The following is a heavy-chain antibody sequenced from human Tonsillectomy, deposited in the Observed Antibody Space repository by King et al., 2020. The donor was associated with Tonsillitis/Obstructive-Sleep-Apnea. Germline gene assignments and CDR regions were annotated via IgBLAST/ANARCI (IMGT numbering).Heavy chain of an antibody. J-gene: IGHJ5*02. CDR2: ITRSGSYR. CDR1: EFTFSSYT. V-gene: IGHV3-21*01. Sequence: EVQLVESGGGLVKPGGSLRLSCAASEFTFSSYTMNWVRQAPGKGLEWVSSITRSGSYRYYADSVKGRFTISRDNTKNSLYLQMNSLRAEDTAVYYCAREGAQQLVWEYNWFDPWGQGTLVTVSS. CDR3: AREGAQQLVWEYNWFDP. D-gene: IGHD6-13*01.